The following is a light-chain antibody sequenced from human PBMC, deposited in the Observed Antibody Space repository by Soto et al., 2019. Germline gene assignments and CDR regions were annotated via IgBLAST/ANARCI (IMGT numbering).Light chain of an antibody. J-gene: IGKJ1*01. V-gene: IGKV1-39*01. CDR1: QSIGSH. Sequence: DIQVTQSPSSLSASVGDRVTITCRASQSIGSHLNWYQQRPGTAPKLLIYGASNLPSGVPSRISAIGSGTEFTLTINSLQPEDFATYYCQQGYNSPRTFGQGTKVDIK. CDR3: QQGYNSPRT. CDR2: GAS.